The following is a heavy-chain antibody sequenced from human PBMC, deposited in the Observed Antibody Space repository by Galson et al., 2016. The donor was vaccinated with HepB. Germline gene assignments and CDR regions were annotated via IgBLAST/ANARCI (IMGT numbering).Heavy chain of an antibody. D-gene: IGHD2-15*01. CDR3: AGVVVAATNWFDP. Sequence: SETLSLTCGVDGGSFNAYYWSWIRQHPGKGLEWIGEINHSGDNKYNTSLKSRVTLAVDTSKNQFSLALTSMTAADTAVYYCAGVVVAATNWFDPWGQGTLVTVSS. CDR2: INHSGDN. V-gene: IGHV4-34*01. CDR1: GGSFNAYY. J-gene: IGHJ5*02.